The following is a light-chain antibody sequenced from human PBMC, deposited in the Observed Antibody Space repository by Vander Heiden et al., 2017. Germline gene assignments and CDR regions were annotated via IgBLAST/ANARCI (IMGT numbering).Light chain of an antibody. CDR2: DVS. CDR3: CSYTSSSTYV. J-gene: IGLJ1*01. Sequence: QPALTQPAPVSGSPGQSITFPCTGTSNAVGGYLYVSWYQQHPGKTPNLLIYDVSHRPSGVSLRFSASKAGDTASLTISGLQADDEADYYCCSYTSSSTYVFGTGTKVTVL. CDR1: SNAVGGYLY. V-gene: IGLV2-14*03.